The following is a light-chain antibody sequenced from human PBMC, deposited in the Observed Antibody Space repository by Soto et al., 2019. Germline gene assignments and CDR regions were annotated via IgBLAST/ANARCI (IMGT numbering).Light chain of an antibody. CDR2: EVR. CDR3: SLYTSSSTFV. J-gene: IGLJ1*01. Sequence: QSALTQPPSVSGSPGQSVTISCTGASSDLGRYNRVSWYQQPPGTAPKLLIYEVRNRPSGVPDRFSGSKSANTASLTISGLHAEDEADYYCSLYTSSSTFVFGTGTKLTVL. CDR1: SSDLGRYNR. V-gene: IGLV2-18*01.